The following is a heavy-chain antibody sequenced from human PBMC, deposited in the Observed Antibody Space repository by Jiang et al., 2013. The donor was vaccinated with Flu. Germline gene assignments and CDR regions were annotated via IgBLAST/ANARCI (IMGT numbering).Heavy chain of an antibody. V-gene: IGHV3-48*02. CDR3: ARDRSFGSDYYYYMDV. CDR1: GFTFSGYA. J-gene: IGHJ6*03. CDR2: ISSSSAKI. D-gene: IGHD3-3*02. Sequence: VQLLESGGGLVQPGGSLRLSCAGSGFTFSGYAMNWVRQAPGKGLEWVSYISSSSAKISYADSVRGRFTVTRDNAKNSLFLQMNSLRDEDTAVYYCARDRSFGSDYYYYMDVWGKGTTVTVSS.